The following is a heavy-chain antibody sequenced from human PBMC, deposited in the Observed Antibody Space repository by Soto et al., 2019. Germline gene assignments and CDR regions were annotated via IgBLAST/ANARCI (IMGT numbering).Heavy chain of an antibody. Sequence: SETLSLSCSVSGDSLSNYFWTWIRQPAGKGLEWIGRVFSGGSTNLNPSLNSRVSMSVDTSKKELSLRLTSVTAADTAIYFCARDRGGGFD. D-gene: IGHD3-16*01. CDR3: ARDRGGGFD. CDR2: VFSGGST. V-gene: IGHV4-4*07. J-gene: IGHJ4*01. CDR1: GDSLSNYF.